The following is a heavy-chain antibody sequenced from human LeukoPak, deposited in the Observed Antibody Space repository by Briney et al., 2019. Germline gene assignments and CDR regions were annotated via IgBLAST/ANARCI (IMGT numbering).Heavy chain of an antibody. Sequence: SVKVSCKASGYTFTSYGISWVRQAPGQGLEWMGGIIPIFGTANYAQKFQGRVTITADESTSTAYMELSSLRSEDTAVYYCARAQDTAMVTSYYYYMDVWGKGTTVTISS. V-gene: IGHV1-69*13. CDR2: IIPIFGTA. J-gene: IGHJ6*03. CDR3: ARAQDTAMVTSYYYYMDV. CDR1: GYTFTSYG. D-gene: IGHD5-18*01.